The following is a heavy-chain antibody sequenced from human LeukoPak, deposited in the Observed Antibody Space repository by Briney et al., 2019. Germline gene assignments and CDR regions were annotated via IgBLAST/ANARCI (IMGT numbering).Heavy chain of an antibody. CDR2: IYYSGST. CDR3: VKSGTLLREGFNY. Sequence: PSETLSLTCTVSGGSINSYYWSWIRQPPGKGLEWIGYIYYSGSTNYNPSLKSRVTISVDTPRNQFSLNLHSMTAADTAVYYCVKSGTLLREGFNYWGQGTLVTVSS. V-gene: IGHV4-59*08. D-gene: IGHD1-1*01. CDR1: GGSINSYY. J-gene: IGHJ4*02.